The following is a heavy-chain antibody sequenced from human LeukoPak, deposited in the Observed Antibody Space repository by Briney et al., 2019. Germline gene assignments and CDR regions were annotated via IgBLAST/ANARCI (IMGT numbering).Heavy chain of an antibody. CDR1: GFIFSNYA. Sequence: GGSLRLSCAASGFIFSNYAMNWVRQAPGKGLEWVSSISTSSSYIFYADSVKGRFTISRDNAKNSLFLQTNSLRAEDTAVYYCTKTRMYNYDSRDFDYWGQGTLVTVSS. CDR2: ISTSSSYI. J-gene: IGHJ4*02. D-gene: IGHD3-22*01. V-gene: IGHV3-21*01. CDR3: TKTRMYNYDSRDFDY.